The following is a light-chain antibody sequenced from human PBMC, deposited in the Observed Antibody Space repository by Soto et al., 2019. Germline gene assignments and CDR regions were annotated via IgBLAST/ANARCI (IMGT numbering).Light chain of an antibody. Sequence: DVVMTESPLSLPVTLGQPASISCRSNQSLVHSDGIAYFSWFQQRPGRSPRRXXYKVSNRDSGVPARFSGSGSGTDCALKISRVEAEDVGVYYCMQGTHWPITFGQGTRLEIK. V-gene: IGKV2-30*02. CDR3: MQGTHWPIT. J-gene: IGKJ5*01. CDR1: QSLVHSDGIAY. CDR2: KVS.